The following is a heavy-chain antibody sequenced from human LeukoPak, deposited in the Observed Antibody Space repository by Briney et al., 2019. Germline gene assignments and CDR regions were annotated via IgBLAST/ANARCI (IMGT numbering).Heavy chain of an antibody. Sequence: PSETLSLTCTVSGASVSGSPYYWGWIRQPPGKGLEWIGSIYSSRSTYYNASLQSRVTISVDTSKNQFSLKLSSVTAAGTAVYYCARDNGNDAFDIWGQGTMVTVSS. J-gene: IGHJ3*02. D-gene: IGHD4-17*01. CDR2: IYSSRST. CDR3: ARDNGNDAFDI. V-gene: IGHV4-39*07. CDR1: GASVSGSPYY.